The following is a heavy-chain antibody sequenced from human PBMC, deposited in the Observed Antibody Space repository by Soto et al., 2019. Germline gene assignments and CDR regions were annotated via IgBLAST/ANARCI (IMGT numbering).Heavy chain of an antibody. D-gene: IGHD6-19*01. J-gene: IGHJ4*02. CDR1: RFTCSSCT. Sequence: GGSLRLSCAASRFTCSSCTMNWVRQAPGKGLEWVAHISTSGATRYYADSVKGRFTISRDNAKTSLYLQMDSLRNEDTAVYYCARFFGSGFDYWGQGTLVTVSS. CDR3: ARFFGSGFDY. V-gene: IGHV3-48*02. CDR2: ISTSGATR.